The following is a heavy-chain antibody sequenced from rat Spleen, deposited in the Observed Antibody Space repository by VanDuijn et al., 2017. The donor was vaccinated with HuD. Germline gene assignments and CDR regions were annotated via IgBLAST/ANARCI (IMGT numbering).Heavy chain of an antibody. CDR2: IWNTGGT. J-gene: IGHJ3*01. D-gene: IGHD1-2*01. CDR3: ARDAYYSSSPPAY. Sequence: QVQLKESGPGLVQPSQTLSLTCTVAGFSLTNYNVHWVRQPPGKGLEWMGVIWNTGGTRYNSALKSRLSISKDTSKSQVFLKMNSFQTEDTATFYCARDAYYSSSPPAYWGQGTLVTVSS. CDR1: GFSLTNYN. V-gene: IGHV2-41*01.